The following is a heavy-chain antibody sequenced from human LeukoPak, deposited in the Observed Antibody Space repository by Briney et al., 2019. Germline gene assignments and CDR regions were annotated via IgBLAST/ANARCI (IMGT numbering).Heavy chain of an antibody. CDR3: ANYYYDSSGYYSGGTDY. Sequence: GGSLSLSCAASGVTFSSYAMSWVRQAPGKGLEWVSAISGSGGGTYCADSVKGRFTISRDNSKNTLFLQMNSLRAEDTAVYYCANYYYDSSGYYSGGTDYWGQGTLVTVSS. CDR2: ISGSGGGT. J-gene: IGHJ4*02. D-gene: IGHD3-22*01. CDR1: GVTFSSYA. V-gene: IGHV3-23*01.